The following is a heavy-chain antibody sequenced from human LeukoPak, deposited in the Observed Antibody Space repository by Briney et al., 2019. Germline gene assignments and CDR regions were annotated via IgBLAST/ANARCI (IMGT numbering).Heavy chain of an antibody. CDR1: GYTFTDYY. J-gene: IGHJ3*02. CDR2: VDPEDGET. Sequence: VKVSCKVSGYTFTDYYMHWVQQAPGKGLEWMGLVDPEDGETIYAEKFQGRVTITAGTSTDTAYMELSSLRSEDTAVYYCATVRNADGGNSGEAFDIWGQGTMVTVSS. V-gene: IGHV1-69-2*01. D-gene: IGHD4-23*01. CDR3: ATVRNADGGNSGEAFDI.